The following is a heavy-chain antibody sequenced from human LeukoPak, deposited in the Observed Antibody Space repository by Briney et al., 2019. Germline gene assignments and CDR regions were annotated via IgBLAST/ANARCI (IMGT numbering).Heavy chain of an antibody. CDR2: IYYSGST. J-gene: IGHJ6*03. D-gene: IGHD3-10*01. Sequence: SEALSLTCTVSGYSISSGYYWGWIRQPPGKGLEWIGYIYYSGSTNYNPSLKSRVTISVDTSKNQFSLKLSSVTAADTAVYYCARGQLLWFGDRRSPANMDVWGKGTTVTISS. CDR3: ARGQLLWFGDRRSPANMDV. V-gene: IGHV4-61*01. CDR1: GYSISSGYY.